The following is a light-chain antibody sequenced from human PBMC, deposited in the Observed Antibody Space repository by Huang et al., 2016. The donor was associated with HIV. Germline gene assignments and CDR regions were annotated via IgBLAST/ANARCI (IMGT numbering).Light chain of an antibody. CDR1: RSVSTN. Sequence: EIVMTQSPATLSVSPGQRVTLSCRANRSVSTNLAWYQQRHGHAPRLLIYGSSTRAPGIPARFSGSWSGTDFSLTISSLQSEDFALYYCHQYNNWLLSFGGGTRV. V-gene: IGKV3-15*01. J-gene: IGKJ4*01. CDR2: GSS. CDR3: HQYNNWLLS.